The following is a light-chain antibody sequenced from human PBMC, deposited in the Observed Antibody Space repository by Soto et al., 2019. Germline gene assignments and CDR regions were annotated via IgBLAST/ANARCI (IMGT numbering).Light chain of an antibody. J-gene: IGKJ2*01. CDR2: GAS. CDR3: QQYGRSPPFT. CDR1: QSVSSTY. V-gene: IGKV3-20*01. Sequence: EIVLTQSPGTLSLSPGERATLSCRASQSVSSTYIAWYQQNPGRAPRLLIYGASSRATGIPDRFSGSGSGTAFTLTISRLEPEDLAVYFCQQYGRSPPFTFGQGTKVEIK.